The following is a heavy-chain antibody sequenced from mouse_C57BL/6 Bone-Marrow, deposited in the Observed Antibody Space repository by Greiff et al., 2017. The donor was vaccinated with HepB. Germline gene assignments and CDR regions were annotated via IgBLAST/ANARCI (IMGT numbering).Heavy chain of an antibody. V-gene: IGHV1-39*01. CDR2: INPNYGTT. CDR3: ARGGFLWYLDY. Sequence: EVQLVESGPELVKPGASVKISCKASGYSFTDYNMNWVKQSNGKSLEWIGVINPNYGTTSYNQKFKGKSTLTVDQSSSPAYMQLNSLTSEDSAVYYCARGGFLWYLDYWGQGTTLTVSS. CDR1: GYSFTDYN. J-gene: IGHJ2*01. D-gene: IGHD2-1*01.